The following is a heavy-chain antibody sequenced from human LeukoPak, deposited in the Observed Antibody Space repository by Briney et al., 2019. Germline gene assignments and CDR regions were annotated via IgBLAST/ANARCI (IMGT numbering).Heavy chain of an antibody. CDR1: GGSISSYY. CDR3: ARQKLERRGNWFDP. Sequence: KPSETLSLTCTVSGGSISSYYWSWIRQPPGKGLEWIGYIYYSGSTNYNPSLKSRVTISVDTSKNQFSLKLSSVTAADTAVYYCARQKLERRGNWFDPWGQGTLVTVSS. J-gene: IGHJ5*02. CDR2: IYYSGST. V-gene: IGHV4-59*08. D-gene: IGHD1-1*01.